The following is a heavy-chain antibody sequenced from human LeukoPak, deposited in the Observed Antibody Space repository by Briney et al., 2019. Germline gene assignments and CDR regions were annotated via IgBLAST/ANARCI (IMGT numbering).Heavy chain of an antibody. V-gene: IGHV3-30*18. CDR2: ISYDGSNK. D-gene: IGHD3-22*01. J-gene: IGHJ4*02. CDR1: GFTFSSYG. Sequence: GGSLRLSCAASGFTFSSYGMHWVRQAPGKGLEWVAVISYDGSNKYYADSVKGRFTISRDNSKNTLYLQMNSLRAEDTAVYYCAKNYYSSGYYSYFDYWGQGTLVTVSS. CDR3: AKNYYSSGYYSYFDY.